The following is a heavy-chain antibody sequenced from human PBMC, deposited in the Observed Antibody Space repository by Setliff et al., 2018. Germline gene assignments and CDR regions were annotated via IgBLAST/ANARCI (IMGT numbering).Heavy chain of an antibody. V-gene: IGHV4-61*09. J-gene: IGHJ4*02. CDR1: DGSLYSGNYY. Sequence: SETLSLTCTVSDGSLYSGNYYWTWIRQPAGKALEWIGHIHGTEGTHYNPSLKSRVTISRDKSPNQFSLMLRSVTAADTALYYCARGYYNGRGYYYLPCSFDSWGRGIVVTVSS. D-gene: IGHD3-10*01. CDR2: IHGTEGT. CDR3: ARGYYNGRGYYYLPCSFDS.